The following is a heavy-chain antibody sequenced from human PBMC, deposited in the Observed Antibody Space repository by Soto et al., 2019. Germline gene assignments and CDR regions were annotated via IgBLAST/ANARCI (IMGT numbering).Heavy chain of an antibody. D-gene: IGHD2-15*01. CDR3: ARSLGYCSGGSCFIDY. Sequence: SETLSLTCTVSGGSISSYYWSWIRQPPGKGLEWIGYIYYSGSTNYNPSLKSRVTISVDTSKNQFSLKLSSVTAADTAVYYCARSLGYCSGGSCFIDYWGQGTLVTVSS. J-gene: IGHJ4*02. CDR1: GGSISSYY. V-gene: IGHV4-59*01. CDR2: IYYSGST.